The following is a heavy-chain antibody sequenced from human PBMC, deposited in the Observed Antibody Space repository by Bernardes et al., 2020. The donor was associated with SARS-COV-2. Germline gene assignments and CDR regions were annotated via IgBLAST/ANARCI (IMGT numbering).Heavy chain of an antibody. CDR1: GDSITTYH. CDR3: ARARQWELPYSDAFDF. Sequence: SETLSLTCTVSGDSITTYHWNWIRQPPGKGLEWIGYISYSGNTNYNPSLKSRVTMSLDTSKNQLSLSLTSVTAADTAVYYCARARQWELPYSDAFDFWGQGTMVTVSS. V-gene: IGHV4-59*01. CDR2: ISYSGNT. J-gene: IGHJ3*01. D-gene: IGHD1-26*01.